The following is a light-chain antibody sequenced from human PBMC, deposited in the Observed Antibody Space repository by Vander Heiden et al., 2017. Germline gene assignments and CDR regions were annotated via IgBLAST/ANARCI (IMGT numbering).Light chain of an antibody. Sequence: QSVLTQPPSVSGAPGQRVTVSCTGSSSNIGAGYDVHWYQQLPGTDPKLLIYDNNNRPSGVPDRFSGSKSGTSASLAITGLQAEDEADYYCQSYDSSLSGWVFGGGTKLTVL. V-gene: IGLV1-40*01. CDR2: DNN. CDR1: SSNIGAGYD. CDR3: QSYDSSLSGWV. J-gene: IGLJ3*02.